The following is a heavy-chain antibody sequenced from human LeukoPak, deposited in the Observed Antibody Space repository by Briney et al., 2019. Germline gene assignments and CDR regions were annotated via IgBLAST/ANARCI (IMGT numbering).Heavy chain of an antibody. Sequence: SVKVSCKASGGTFSSYAISWVRQAPGQGLEWMGRIIPIFGTANYAQKFQGRVTITTDESTSAAYMELSSLRSEDTAVYYCARGVGYSGSYLGSLNWFDPWGQGTLVTVSS. D-gene: IGHD1-26*01. J-gene: IGHJ5*02. CDR3: ARGVGYSGSYLGSLNWFDP. CDR1: GGTFSSYA. V-gene: IGHV1-69*05. CDR2: IIPIFGTA.